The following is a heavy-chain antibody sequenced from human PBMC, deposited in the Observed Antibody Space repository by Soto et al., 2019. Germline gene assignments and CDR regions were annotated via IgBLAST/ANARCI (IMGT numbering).Heavy chain of an antibody. CDR2: ISSSSSYT. V-gene: IGHV3-11*06. J-gene: IGHJ4*02. Sequence: QVQLVESGGGLVKPGGSLRLSCAASGFTFSDYYMSWIRQAPGKGLEGVSYISSSSSYTNYADSVKGRFTISRDNAKNSLYLQMNSLRAEDTAVYYCARDSLRYFDWLPTPIDYWGQGTLVTVSS. CDR3: ARDSLRYFDWLPTPIDY. CDR1: GFTFSDYY. D-gene: IGHD3-9*01.